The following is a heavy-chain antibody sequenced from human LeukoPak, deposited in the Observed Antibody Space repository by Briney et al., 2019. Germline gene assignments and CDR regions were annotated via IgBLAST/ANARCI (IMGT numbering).Heavy chain of an antibody. D-gene: IGHD3-10*01. J-gene: IGHJ6*03. CDR2: ISSSSSYI. V-gene: IGHV3-21*01. CDR3: AREGGSGSYWYYYYYYMDV. Sequence: PGGSLRLYCAASGFTFSSYSMNWVRQAPGKGLEWVSSISSSSSYIYYADSVKGRFTISRDNAKNSLYLQMNSLRAEDTAVYYCAREGGSGSYWYYYYYYMDVWGKGTTVTVSS. CDR1: GFTFSSYS.